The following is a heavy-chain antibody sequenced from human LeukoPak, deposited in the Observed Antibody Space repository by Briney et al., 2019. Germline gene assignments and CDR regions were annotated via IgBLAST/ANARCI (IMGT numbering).Heavy chain of an antibody. D-gene: IGHD6-25*01. CDR2: INNSGST. V-gene: IGHV4-4*07. CDR3: AREGGDPRWLDP. Sequence: SETLSLTCTVSGGSISTFYWTWIRQPAGKGLEWIGRINNSGSTNYNPSLRSRVSMSVDRSKNQFSVTLSSATAADTAVYFCAREGGDPRWLDPWGQGTLVTVSS. CDR1: GGSISTFY. J-gene: IGHJ5*02.